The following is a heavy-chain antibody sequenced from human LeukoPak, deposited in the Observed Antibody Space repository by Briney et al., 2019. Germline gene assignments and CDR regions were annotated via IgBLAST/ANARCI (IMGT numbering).Heavy chain of an antibody. D-gene: IGHD5-18*01. CDR3: ARAPIQLWFGDYYYYGMDV. J-gene: IGHJ6*02. CDR2: IYYNGST. V-gene: IGHV4-31*03. Sequence: PSETLSLTCTVSGGSISSGGYYWSWIRQHPGTGLEWIGYIYYNGSTYYNPSLKSRVTISVDTSKNQFSLKLSSVTAADTAVYYCARAPIQLWFGDYYYYGMDVWGQGTTVTVSS. CDR1: GGSISSGGYY.